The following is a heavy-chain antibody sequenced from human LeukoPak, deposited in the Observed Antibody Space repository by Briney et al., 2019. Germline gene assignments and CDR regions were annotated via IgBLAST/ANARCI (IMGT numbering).Heavy chain of an antibody. Sequence: GGSLRPSCAASGFTFSSYAMSWVRQAPGKGLEWVSAISGSGGSTYYADSVKGRFTISRDNSKNTLYLQMNSLRAEDTAVYYCAKMGPACGGDCYPVRGSFDYWGQGTLVTVSS. V-gene: IGHV3-23*01. CDR2: ISGSGGST. CDR1: GFTFSSYA. J-gene: IGHJ4*02. D-gene: IGHD2-21*02. CDR3: AKMGPACGGDCYPVRGSFDY.